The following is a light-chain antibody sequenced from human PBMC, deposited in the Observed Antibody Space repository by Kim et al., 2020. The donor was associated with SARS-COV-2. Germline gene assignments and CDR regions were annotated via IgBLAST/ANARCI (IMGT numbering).Light chain of an antibody. Sequence: GDSVTITCRASLDISTSLAWYQQKPGKAPRLIIYSASILQSGVPSRFRGSGYGADFTLTITNLQPEDFATYHCQQLSSYPVTFGGGTKVDIK. J-gene: IGKJ4*01. V-gene: IGKV1-9*01. CDR1: LDISTS. CDR3: QQLSSYPVT. CDR2: SAS.